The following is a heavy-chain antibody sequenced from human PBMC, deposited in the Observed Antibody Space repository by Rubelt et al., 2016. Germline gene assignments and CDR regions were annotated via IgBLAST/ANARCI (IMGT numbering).Heavy chain of an antibody. J-gene: IGHJ4*02. CDR1: GFTFSSYG. D-gene: IGHD3-22*01. CDR2: ISYDGSNK. CDR3: ARVPQGDDSNGYWG. Sequence: AGRSLRLSCAASGFTFSSYGMHWVRQAPGKGLEWVAVISYDGSNKYYADSVKGRFTISRDNSKNTLYLQMNSLRAEDTAVYYCARVPQGDDSNGYWGWGQGTLVTVSS. V-gene: IGHV3-30*03.